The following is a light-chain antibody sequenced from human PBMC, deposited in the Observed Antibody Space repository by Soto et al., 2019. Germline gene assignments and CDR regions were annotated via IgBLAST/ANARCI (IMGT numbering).Light chain of an antibody. CDR3: SSETTHGSLV. CDR2: DVS. Sequence: QSALTQPASASGSPGQSITISCTGTSSDVGGYNYVSWYQQHPGKAPKLMIYDVSNRPPGVSNRFSCSKSCNTASPTISGLQAEDEAAYYCSSETTHGSLVFGGGTKVTVL. V-gene: IGLV2-14*01. CDR1: SSDVGGYNY. J-gene: IGLJ2*01.